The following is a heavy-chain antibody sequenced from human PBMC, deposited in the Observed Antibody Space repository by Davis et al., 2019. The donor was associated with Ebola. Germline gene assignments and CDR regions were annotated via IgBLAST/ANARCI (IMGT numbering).Heavy chain of an antibody. J-gene: IGHJ4*02. CDR3: ARRGGWSGAFLDY. D-gene: IGHD3-3*02. CDR2: IYPGDSDT. CDR1: GYTFITYW. V-gene: IGHV5-51*01. Sequence: PGGSLRLSCKGSGYTFITYWIGWVRQMPGKGLEWMGIIYPGDSDTRYSPSFQGQVTISADKSISTAYLQWSSLKASDTAMYYCARRGGWSGAFLDYWGQGTLVTVSS.